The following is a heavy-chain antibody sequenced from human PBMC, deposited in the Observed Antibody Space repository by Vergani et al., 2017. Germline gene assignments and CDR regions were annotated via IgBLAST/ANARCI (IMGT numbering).Heavy chain of an antibody. D-gene: IGHD3-3*01. CDR1: GGSINTGAYY. CDR2: VYTSGMT. J-gene: IGHJ4*02. V-gene: IGHV4-61*02. Sequence: QVQLQESGPRLVRPSQTLSLTCTVSGGSINTGAYYWSWIRQPAGKGLEWIGRVYTSGMTNYNPSLKSRVTISVDTSKNQFSLKLSSVTAADTAVYYCARGGGLRFLEWFAFDYWGQGTLVTVSS. CDR3: ARGGGLRFLEWFAFDY.